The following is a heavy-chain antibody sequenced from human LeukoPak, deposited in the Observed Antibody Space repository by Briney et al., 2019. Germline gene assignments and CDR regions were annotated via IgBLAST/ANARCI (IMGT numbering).Heavy chain of an antibody. V-gene: IGHV3-9*01. CDR2: ISWNSGSI. CDR1: GFTFDDYA. Sequence: GGSLRLSCAASGFTFDDYAMHWVRQAPGKGLEWVSGISWNSGSIGYADSVKGRFTISRDNAKNTLYLQMNSLRAEDTAVYYCARDAGEVVISADYFDYWGQGTLVTVSS. CDR3: ARDAGEVVISADYFDY. J-gene: IGHJ4*02. D-gene: IGHD3-22*01.